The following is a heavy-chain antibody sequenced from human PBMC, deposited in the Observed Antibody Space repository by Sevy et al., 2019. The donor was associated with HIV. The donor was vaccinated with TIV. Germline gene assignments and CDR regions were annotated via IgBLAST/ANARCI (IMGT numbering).Heavy chain of an antibody. J-gene: IGHJ4*02. V-gene: IGHV3-21*01. D-gene: IGHD6-13*01. CDR3: ARGRSINSSSWYLSPSYAY. CDR2: ISSSSSYI. Sequence: GGSLRLSCAASGFTFSSYSMNWVHQAPGKGLEWVSSISSSSSYIYYADSGKGRFTISRDNAKNSLYLQMNSLRAEDTAVYYCARGRSINSSSWYLSPSYAYWGQGTLVTVSS. CDR1: GFTFSSYS.